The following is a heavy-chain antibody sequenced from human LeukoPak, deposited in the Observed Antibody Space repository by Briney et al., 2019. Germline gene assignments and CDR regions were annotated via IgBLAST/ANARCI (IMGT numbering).Heavy chain of an antibody. V-gene: IGHV3-64D*06. J-gene: IGHJ4*02. Sequence: QSGGSLRLSCSASGFTSSSCAMHWVRQAPGKGLECVSALTGDGGRTYYADSVKGRFTISRDNSKNTLYLQMSSLRVEDTAVYYCVKDPFYGGNPLYYFDYWGQGTLVAVSS. CDR2: LTGDGGRT. CDR3: VKDPFYGGNPLYYFDY. CDR1: GFTSSSCA. D-gene: IGHD4-23*01.